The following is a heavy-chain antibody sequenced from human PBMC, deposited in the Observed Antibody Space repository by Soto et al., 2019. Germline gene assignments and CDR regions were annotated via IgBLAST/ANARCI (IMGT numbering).Heavy chain of an antibody. CDR1: GFTFSSYS. J-gene: IGHJ4*02. D-gene: IGHD4-17*01. CDR2: ISSSSSYI. V-gene: IGHV3-21*01. Sequence: EVQLVESGGGLVKPGGSLRLSCAASGFTFSSYSMNWVRQAPGKGLEWVSSISSSSSYIYYADSVKGRFTISRDNANKPLYPQMNSLRAEDTAVSYCARPGAYGDYGNWGQGTLVTVSS. CDR3: ARPGAYGDYGN.